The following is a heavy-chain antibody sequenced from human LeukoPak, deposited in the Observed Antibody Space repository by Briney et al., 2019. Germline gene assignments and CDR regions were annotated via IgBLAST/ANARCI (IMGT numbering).Heavy chain of an antibody. CDR3: ARGLEDYYDSSGPYHDAFDI. D-gene: IGHD3-22*01. CDR1: GGTFSSYA. J-gene: IGHJ3*02. CDR2: IIPIFGTA. V-gene: IGHV1-69*13. Sequence: SVKVSCKASGGTFSSYAISWVRQAPGQGLEWMGGIIPIFGTANYAQKFQGRVTITADESTSTAYMELSSLRSEDTAVYYWARGLEDYYDSSGPYHDAFDIWGQGTMVTVSS.